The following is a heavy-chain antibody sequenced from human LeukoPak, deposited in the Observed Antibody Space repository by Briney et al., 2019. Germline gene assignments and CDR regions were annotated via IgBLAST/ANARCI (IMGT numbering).Heavy chain of an antibody. CDR2: IYYSGST. J-gene: IGHJ3*02. D-gene: IGHD3-3*01. CDR3: ARSSQAYYDFWSGYYQAFDT. CDR1: GGSISSYY. V-gene: IGHV4-39*01. Sequence: SETLSLTCTVSGGSISSYYWGWIRQPPGKGLEWIGSIYYSGSTYYNPSLESRVTISVDTSKNQFSLKLSSVTAADTAVYYCARSSQAYYDFWSGYYQAFDTWGQGTMVTVSS.